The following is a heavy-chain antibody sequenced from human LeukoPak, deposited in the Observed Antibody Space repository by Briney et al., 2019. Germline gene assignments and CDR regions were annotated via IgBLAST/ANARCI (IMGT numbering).Heavy chain of an antibody. D-gene: IGHD6-19*01. V-gene: IGHV4-38-2*02. Sequence: PSETLSLTCAVSGYSISSGYYWGWIRQPPGKGLEWIGSIYHSGSTYYNPSLKSRVTISVDTSKNQFSLKLSSVTAADTAVYYCAREPFGSSYYFNYWGQETLVTVSS. CDR2: IYHSGST. J-gene: IGHJ4*02. CDR1: GYSISSGYY. CDR3: AREPFGSSYYFNY.